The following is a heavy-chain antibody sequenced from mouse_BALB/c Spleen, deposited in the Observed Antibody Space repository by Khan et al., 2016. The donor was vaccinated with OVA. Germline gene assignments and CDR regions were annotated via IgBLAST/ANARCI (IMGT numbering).Heavy chain of an antibody. V-gene: IGHV5-17*02. J-gene: IGHJ3*01. D-gene: IGHD2-12*01. CDR2: IGSDSSTI. Sequence: EVQRVESGGDLVQPGGSRKLSCTASGFTLSSFGMHWVRQAPEKGLEWVAYIGSDSSTIYYADTVKGRFTISRDNPKNPILLQLTSLRAEDRARYYCASSRYRSGCASWGQGTLVTVSA. CDR3: ASSRYRSGCAS. CDR1: GFTLSSFG.